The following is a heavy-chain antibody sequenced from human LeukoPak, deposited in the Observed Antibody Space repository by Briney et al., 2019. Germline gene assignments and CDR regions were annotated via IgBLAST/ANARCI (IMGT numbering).Heavy chain of an antibody. CDR3: ARDRVMGGTTTCEY. J-gene: IGHJ4*02. V-gene: IGHV1-46*01. D-gene: IGHD1-7*01. CDR2: INPGVGST. Sequence: ASVKVSCKASGYTFTSYYIHWVRQAPGQGLEWMGIINPGVGSTTYAQKFQGRVTVTRDTSTSTVYMELSSLRSEDTAVYYCARDRVMGGTTTCEYWGQGTLVTVSS. CDR1: GYTFTSYY.